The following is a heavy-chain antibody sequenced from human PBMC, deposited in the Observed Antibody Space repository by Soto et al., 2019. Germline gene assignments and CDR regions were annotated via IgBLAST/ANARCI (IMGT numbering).Heavy chain of an antibody. CDR3: ARGIATGQLDP. D-gene: IGHD2-15*01. Sequence: ASVKVSCKASGYTFTSYGISWVRQAPGQRLEWMGWINPDNGNTKSSQKFQDRVIITRDTSASTAYMDLSSLRSEDTAVYYCARGIATGQLDPWGQGTLVTVSS. CDR2: INPDNGNT. V-gene: IGHV1-3*01. J-gene: IGHJ5*02. CDR1: GYTFTSYG.